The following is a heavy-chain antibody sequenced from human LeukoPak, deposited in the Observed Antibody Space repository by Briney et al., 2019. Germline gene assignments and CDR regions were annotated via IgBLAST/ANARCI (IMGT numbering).Heavy chain of an antibody. V-gene: IGHV5-51*01. CDR3: AGLLIVVGTSCVP. CDR2: IYPGDSDT. J-gene: IGHJ5*02. Sequence: GESLQISCKRSGYSFTSYWIGWVRQLPGKGLEWMGIIYPGDSDTRYSPSFQGQVTISADKSISTAYLQWSSLKASDTAMYYCAGLLIVVGTSCVPWGQGTLVTVSS. D-gene: IGHD3-22*01. CDR1: GYSFTSYW.